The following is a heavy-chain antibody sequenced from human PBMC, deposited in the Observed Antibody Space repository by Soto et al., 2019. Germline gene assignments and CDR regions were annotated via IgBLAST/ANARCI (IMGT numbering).Heavy chain of an antibody. CDR2: IYYGGST. Sequence: PSETLSLTCTVSGGSISSSSYYWGWIRQPPGKGLEWIGSIYYGGSTYYNPSLKSRVTISVDTSKNQFSLKLSSVTAADTAVYYCARGAAGAPRDWFDPWGQGTLVTVSS. J-gene: IGHJ5*02. V-gene: IGHV4-39*01. CDR1: GGSISSSSYY. CDR3: ARGAAGAPRDWFDP. D-gene: IGHD6-25*01.